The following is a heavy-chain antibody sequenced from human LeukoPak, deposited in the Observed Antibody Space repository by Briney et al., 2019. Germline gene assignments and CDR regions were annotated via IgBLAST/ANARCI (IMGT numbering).Heavy chain of an antibody. V-gene: IGHV3-30*18. CDR2: ISYDGSNK. D-gene: IGHD2-15*01. CDR1: GFTFSSYG. J-gene: IGHJ4*02. Sequence: GGSLRLSCAASGFTFSSYGMHWVRQAPGKGLEWGAVISYDGSNKYYADSVKGRFTISRDNSKNTLYLQMNSLRAEDTAVYYCAKDRGYCSGGSCHSLDYWGQGTLVTVSS. CDR3: AKDRGYCSGGSCHSLDY.